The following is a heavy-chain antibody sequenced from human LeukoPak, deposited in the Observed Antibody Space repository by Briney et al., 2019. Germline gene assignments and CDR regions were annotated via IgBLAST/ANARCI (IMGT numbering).Heavy chain of an antibody. Sequence: GGSLRLSCAASGFTFSSYSMNWVRQAPGKGLEWVSSISSSSSYIYYADSVKGRFTISRDNAKNSLYLQMNSLRAEDTAVYYCARAPGAMVARFDYWRQGTLVTVSS. D-gene: IGHD5-18*01. CDR2: ISSSSSYI. CDR1: GFTFSSYS. J-gene: IGHJ4*02. CDR3: ARAPGAMVARFDY. V-gene: IGHV3-21*01.